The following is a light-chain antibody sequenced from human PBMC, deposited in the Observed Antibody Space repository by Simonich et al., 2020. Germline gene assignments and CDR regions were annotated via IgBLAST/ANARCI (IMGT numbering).Light chain of an antibody. J-gene: IGLJ3*02. V-gene: IGLV2-8*01. CDR1: SSDVGGYNY. CDR2: EVS. Sequence: QSALTQPPSASGSPGQSVTISCTGTSSDVGGYNYVSWYQQHPGKAPKLMIYEVSKRPSGVPYLFSGSKSGNTASLTLSGLQAEDEADYYCSSYTSSSTWVFGGGTKLTVL. CDR3: SSYTSSSTWV.